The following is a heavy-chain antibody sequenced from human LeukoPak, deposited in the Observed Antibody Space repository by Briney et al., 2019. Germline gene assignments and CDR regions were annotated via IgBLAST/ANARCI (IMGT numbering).Heavy chain of an antibody. Sequence: LETLSLTCAIYGGSFSGYYWSWIRQPPGKGLEWIGEINHSGSTNYNPSLKSRVTISVDTSKNQFSLKLSSVTAADTAVYYCARSEWGVWGQGTLVTVSS. CDR1: GGSFSGYY. V-gene: IGHV4-34*01. J-gene: IGHJ4*02. D-gene: IGHD1-26*01. CDR3: ARSEWGV. CDR2: INHSGST.